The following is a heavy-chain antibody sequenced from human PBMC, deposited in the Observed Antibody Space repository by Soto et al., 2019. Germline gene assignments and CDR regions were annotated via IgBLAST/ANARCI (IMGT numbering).Heavy chain of an antibody. Sequence: PSETLSLTCTVSGGSISSSSYYWGWIRQPPGKGLEWIGSIYYSGSTYYNPSLKSRVTISVDTSKNQFSLKLSSVTAADTAVYYCARPNLDWLTDYWGQGTLVTVSS. CDR2: IYYSGST. CDR1: GGSISSSSYY. D-gene: IGHD3-9*01. J-gene: IGHJ4*02. CDR3: ARPNLDWLTDY. V-gene: IGHV4-39*01.